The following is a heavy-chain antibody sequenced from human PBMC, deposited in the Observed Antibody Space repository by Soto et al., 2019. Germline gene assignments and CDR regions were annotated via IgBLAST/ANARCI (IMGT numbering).Heavy chain of an antibody. CDR3: ARAPRYYYDSSGYYYESSWYFDL. Sequence: EVQLVESGGGLVQPGGSLRLSCAASRFTVSSNYMSWVRQAPGKGLEWVSVIYSGGSTYYADSVKGRFTISRDNSKNTLYLQMNSLRAEDTAVYYCARAPRYYYDSSGYYYESSWYFDLWGRGTLVTVSS. CDR2: IYSGGST. J-gene: IGHJ2*01. D-gene: IGHD3-22*01. V-gene: IGHV3-66*01. CDR1: RFTVSSNY.